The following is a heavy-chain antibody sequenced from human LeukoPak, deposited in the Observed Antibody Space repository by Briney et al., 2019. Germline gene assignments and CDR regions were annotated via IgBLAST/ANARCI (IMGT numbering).Heavy chain of an antibody. V-gene: IGHV4-59*08. CDR1: GGSISSNY. D-gene: IGHD6-13*01. CDR2: VYNSGST. Sequence: SETLSLTCTVSGGSISSNYWTWIRQPPGKGLEWIGYVYNSGSTNYNPSLKSRVTISLDTSKKHFSLKLTSVTAADTAVYYCAGAATGRLFDYWGQGTLVTVSS. CDR3: AGAATGRLFDY. J-gene: IGHJ4*02.